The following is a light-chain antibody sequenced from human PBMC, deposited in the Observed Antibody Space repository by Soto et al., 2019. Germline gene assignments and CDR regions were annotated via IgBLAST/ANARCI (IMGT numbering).Light chain of an antibody. V-gene: IGKV1-39*01. CDR2: TAS. J-gene: IGKJ1*01. CDR1: QTISNY. CDR3: QQTYSTPPGA. Sequence: DIQMTQSPSSLSASVGDRVTITCRASQTISNYLNWYQQRPGKAPKVLNYTASSLQSGAPSRFSGSGSGTDFTLSISSLQPEDFATYSCQQTYSTPPGAFGQGTKVEIE.